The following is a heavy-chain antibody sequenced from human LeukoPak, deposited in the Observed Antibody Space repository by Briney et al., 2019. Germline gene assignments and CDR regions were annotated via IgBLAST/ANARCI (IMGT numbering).Heavy chain of an antibody. J-gene: IGHJ4*02. CDR3: TSDGLLEYFTGNECYHSDL. D-gene: IGHD2-8*02. CDR1: TFTVGNYW. Sequence: GGSLRLSAAASTFTVGNYWMHWVRQASGKGLVWVSRLNSDGSATSYADSVKDRFTISIDSAQNTVYLQMDSLRVEDTAVYYCTSDGLLEYFTGNECYHSDLWGQGILVTVSS. CDR2: LNSDGSAT. V-gene: IGHV3-74*01.